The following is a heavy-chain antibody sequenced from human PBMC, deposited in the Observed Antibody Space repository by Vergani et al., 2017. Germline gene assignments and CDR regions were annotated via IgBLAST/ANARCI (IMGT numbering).Heavy chain of an antibody. CDR2: IIPIFGTA. V-gene: IGHV1-69*01. D-gene: IGHD3-3*01. J-gene: IGHJ6*03. CDR3: AREVSPPDFWSGYIGYYYMDV. Sequence: QVQLVQSGAEVKKPGSSVKVSCKASGGTFSSYAISWVRQAPGQGLEWMGGIIPIFGTANYAQKFQGRVTITADESTSTAYMELSSLRSEDTAVYYCAREVSPPDFWSGYIGYYYMDVWGKGTTVTVSS. CDR1: GGTFSSYA.